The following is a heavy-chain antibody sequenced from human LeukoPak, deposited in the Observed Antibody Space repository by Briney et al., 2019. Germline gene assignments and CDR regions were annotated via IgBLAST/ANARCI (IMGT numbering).Heavy chain of an antibody. V-gene: IGHV4-59*01. CDR2: IYYSGSS. D-gene: IGHD6-19*01. CDR1: GGSISSYY. CDR3: ARDVGSGWYYFDY. J-gene: IGHJ4*02. Sequence: SETLSLTCTVSGGSISSYYWSWIRQPPGKGLEWIGYIYYSGSSNYNPSLKSRVTVSVDTSKNQFSLKLSSVTAADTAVYYCARDVGSGWYYFDYWGQGTLVTVSS.